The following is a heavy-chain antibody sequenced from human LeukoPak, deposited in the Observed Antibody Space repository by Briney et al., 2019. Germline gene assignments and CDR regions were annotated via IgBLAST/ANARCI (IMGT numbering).Heavy chain of an antibody. CDR3: ARVGEDGDYVDY. J-gene: IGHJ4*02. D-gene: IGHD3-16*01. CDR2: IYYSGST. V-gene: IGHV4-59*01. CDR1: GGSISSYY. Sequence: SQTLSLTCTVSGGSISSYYWSWIRQPPGKGLEWIGYIYYSGSTNYNPSLKSRVTISVDTSKNQFSLKLSSVTAADTAVYYCARVGEDGDYVDYWGQGTLVTVSS.